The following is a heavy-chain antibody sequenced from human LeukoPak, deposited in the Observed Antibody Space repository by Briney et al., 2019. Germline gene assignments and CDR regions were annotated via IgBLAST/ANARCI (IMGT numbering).Heavy chain of an antibody. CDR1: GGSISSGSYY. D-gene: IGHD2-15*01. Sequence: PSETLSLTCTVSGGSISSGSYYWSWIRQPPGKGLEWIGYIYYSGSTNYNPSLKSRVTISVDTSKNQFSLKLSSVTAADTAVYHCARGSGPGVPFDYWGQGTLVTVSS. CDR3: ARGSGPGVPFDY. CDR2: IYYSGST. J-gene: IGHJ4*02. V-gene: IGHV4-61*01.